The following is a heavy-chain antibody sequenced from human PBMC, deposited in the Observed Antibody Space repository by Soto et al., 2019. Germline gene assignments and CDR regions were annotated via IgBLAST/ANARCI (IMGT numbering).Heavy chain of an antibody. CDR2: IYWDDDK. D-gene: IGHD6-13*01. V-gene: IGHV2-5*02. J-gene: IGHJ3*01. CDR1: GFSLRTSGVG. CDR3: AQPLRQPGSSWDSGPYDP. Sequence: SGATLVNATQTLTLTCTFSGFSLRTSGVGGGWIRQPPGEAPEWLAVIYWDDDKRYSPSLESRLTIIKDSSKNQVVLIMTNMEPVDTPTCFCAQPLRQPGSSWDSGPYDPSGPVPMVTVS.